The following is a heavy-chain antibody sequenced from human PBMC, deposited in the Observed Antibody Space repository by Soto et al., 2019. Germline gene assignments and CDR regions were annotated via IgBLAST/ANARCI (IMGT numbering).Heavy chain of an antibody. CDR3: ATRWRWSTPTDY. CDR1: GGTFSSYA. V-gene: IGHV1-69*01. CDR2: IIPSFGTA. Sequence: QVQLVQSGAEVKKPGSSVKVSCKASGGTFSSYAISWVRQAPGQGLEWMGGIIPSFGTANYAEKLQGRVTITADESTSTAYMEQSSLRCDDTAVYYCATRWRWSTPTDYWGQGTLVTVSS. J-gene: IGHJ4*02. D-gene: IGHD2-15*01.